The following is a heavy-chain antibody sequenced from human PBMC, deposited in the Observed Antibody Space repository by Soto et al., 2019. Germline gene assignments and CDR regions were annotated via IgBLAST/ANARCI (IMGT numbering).Heavy chain of an antibody. V-gene: IGHV4-39*01. CDR2: IYYSGST. J-gene: IGHJ5*02. Sequence: QLQLQESGPGLVKPSETLPLTCTVSGGSISSSSYYWGWIRQPPGKGLEWIGSIYYSGSTYYNPSLKSPVTISVDTSKNQFSLKLSSVTAADTAVYYCARHPVWFGELLSSSWFAPWGQGTLVTVSS. D-gene: IGHD3-10*01. CDR1: GGSISSSSYY. CDR3: ARHPVWFGELLSSSWFAP.